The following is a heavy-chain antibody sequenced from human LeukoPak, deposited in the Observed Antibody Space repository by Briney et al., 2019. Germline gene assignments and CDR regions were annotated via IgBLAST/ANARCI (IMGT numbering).Heavy chain of an antibody. J-gene: IGHJ4*02. V-gene: IGHV3-23*01. CDR2: ISGSGGST. CDR1: GFTFSSYA. D-gene: IGHD5-18*01. CDR3: AKVPSGYGLLNYFDY. Sequence: SGGSLRLSCAASGFTFSSYAMSWVRQAPGKGLEWVSAISGSGGSTYYADSVKGRFTISRDNSKNTLYLQMNSLRAEDTAVYYCAKVPSGYGLLNYFDYWGQGTLVTVSS.